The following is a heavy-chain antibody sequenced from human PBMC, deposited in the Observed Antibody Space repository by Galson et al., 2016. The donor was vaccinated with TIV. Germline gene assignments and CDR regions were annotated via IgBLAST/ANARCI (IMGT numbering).Heavy chain of an antibody. D-gene: IGHD3-10*01. Sequence: SLRLSCATSGFTFSNYGMYWVRQAPGKGLEWVALIWYDGNAKFYADSVKGRLTISRDTSRDTLYLQMNSLSAEDKALYYCARDGSWSGDPIYGGTRPDFWGRGTLVTVSS. CDR3: ARDGSWSGDPIYGGTRPDF. CDR1: GFTFSNYG. CDR2: IWYDGNAK. V-gene: IGHV3-33*07. J-gene: IGHJ4*02.